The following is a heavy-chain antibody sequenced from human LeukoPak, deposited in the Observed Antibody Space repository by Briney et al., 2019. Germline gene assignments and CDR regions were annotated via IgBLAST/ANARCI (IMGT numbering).Heavy chain of an antibody. J-gene: IGHJ4*02. D-gene: IGHD3-16*02. Sequence: GGSLRLSCAASGFTFSDLWMIWVRQAPGKGLEWVAKINPEGNIETYVDSVKGRFTISRDNTKNSPYLQMNALRAEDTAVYYCARDPRWRFDYWGQGTLVTVSS. CDR1: GFTFSDLW. V-gene: IGHV3-7*04. CDR2: INPEGNIE. CDR3: ARDPRWRFDY.